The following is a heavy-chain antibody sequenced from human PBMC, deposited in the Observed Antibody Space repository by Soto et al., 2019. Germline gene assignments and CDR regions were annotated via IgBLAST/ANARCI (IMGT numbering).Heavy chain of an antibody. CDR1: GFTFSSYA. J-gene: IGHJ4*02. Sequence: GGSLRLSCAASGFTFSSYAMSWVRQAPGKGLEWVSAISGSGGSTYYADSVKGRFTISRDNSKNTLYLQMNSLRAEDTAVYYCAKVWFELDIVVVPAAMGQIDYWGQGTLVSSPQ. CDR3: AKVWFELDIVVVPAAMGQIDY. D-gene: IGHD2-2*01. CDR2: ISGSGGST. V-gene: IGHV3-23*01.